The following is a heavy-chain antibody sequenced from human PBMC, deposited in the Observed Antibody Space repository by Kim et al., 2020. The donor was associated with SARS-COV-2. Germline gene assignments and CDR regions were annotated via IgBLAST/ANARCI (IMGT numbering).Heavy chain of an antibody. D-gene: IGHD2-2*01. CDR3: ASETLLCLYH. CDR2: ISYDGSNK. J-gene: IGHJ5*02. CDR1: GFTFSSYG. Sequence: LSLTCAASGFTFSSYGMHWVRQAPGKGLEWVAVISYDGSNKYYADSVKGRFTISRDNSKNTLYLQMNSLRAEDTAVYYCASETLLCLYHWGQGTLVTVSS. V-gene: IGHV3-33*05.